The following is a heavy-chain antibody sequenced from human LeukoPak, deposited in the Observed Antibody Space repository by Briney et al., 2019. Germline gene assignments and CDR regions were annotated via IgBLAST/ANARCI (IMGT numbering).Heavy chain of an antibody. Sequence: PGGSLRLSCTASGFSFSSYAMHWVRQAPGKGLEWVAIISHDGSNKYYADSVKGRFTISRDNSKNMLYLQMNSLRAEDTAVYYCARDRWLQFTLFDYWGQGTLVTVSS. J-gene: IGHJ4*02. V-gene: IGHV3-30*04. CDR3: ARDRWLQFTLFDY. CDR2: ISHDGSNK. CDR1: GFSFSSYA. D-gene: IGHD5-24*01.